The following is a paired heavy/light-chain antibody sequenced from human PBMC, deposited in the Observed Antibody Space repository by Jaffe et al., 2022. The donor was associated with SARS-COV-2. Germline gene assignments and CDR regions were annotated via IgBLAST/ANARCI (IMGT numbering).Heavy chain of an antibody. CDR1: GFTFSNAW. D-gene: IGHD2-2*01. J-gene: IGHJ6*02. V-gene: IGHV3-15*01. Sequence: EVQLVESGGGLVKPGGSLRLSCAASGFTFSNAWMSWVRQAPGKGLEWVGRIKSKTDGGTTDYAAPVKGRFTISRDDSKNTLYLQMNSLKTEDTAVYYCTTVSGIPALRAYYYYGMDVWGQGTTVTVSS. CDR3: TTVSGIPALRAYYYYGMDV. CDR2: IKSKTDGGTT.
Light chain of an antibody. V-gene: IGLV6-57*01. Sequence: NFMLTQPHSVSESPGKTVTISCTRSSGSIASNYVQWYQQRPGSSPTTVIYEDNQRPSGVPDRFSGSIDSSSNSASLTISGLKTEDEADYYCQSYDSSKVVFGGGTKLTVL. CDR2: EDN. J-gene: IGLJ3*02. CDR1: SGSIASNY. CDR3: QSYDSSKVV.